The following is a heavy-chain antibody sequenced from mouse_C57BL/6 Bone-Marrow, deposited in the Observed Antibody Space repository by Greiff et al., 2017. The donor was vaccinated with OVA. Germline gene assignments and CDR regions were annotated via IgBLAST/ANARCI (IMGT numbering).Heavy chain of an antibody. Sequence: EVQGVESGGGLVKPGGSLKLSCAASGFTFSDYGMHWVRQAPEKGLEWVAYISSGSSTIYYADTVKGRFTISRDNAKNTLFLQMTSLRSEDTAMYYCARNIDYGSSLLYWYFDVWGTGTTVTVSS. D-gene: IGHD1-1*01. V-gene: IGHV5-17*01. CDR2: ISSGSSTI. J-gene: IGHJ1*03. CDR1: GFTFSDYG. CDR3: ARNIDYGSSLLYWYFDV.